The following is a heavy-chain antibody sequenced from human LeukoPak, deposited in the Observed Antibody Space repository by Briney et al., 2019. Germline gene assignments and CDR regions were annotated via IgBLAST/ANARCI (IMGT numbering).Heavy chain of an antibody. J-gene: IGHJ6*02. CDR2: TYYRSKWYN. Sequence: SQTLSLTCAISGDSVSRNSGAWNWIRQSPSRGLEWLGRTYYRSKWYNDYAVSVKSRITINPDTSKNQFSLQLNSVTPEDTAVYYCARVGYSSVWTPFAMDVWGQGTTVTVSS. V-gene: IGHV6-1*01. D-gene: IGHD6-19*01. CDR3: ARVGYSSVWTPFAMDV. CDR1: GDSVSRNSGA.